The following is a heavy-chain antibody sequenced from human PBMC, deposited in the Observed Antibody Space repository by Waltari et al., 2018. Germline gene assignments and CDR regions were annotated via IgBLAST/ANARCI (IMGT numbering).Heavy chain of an antibody. CDR1: GDTFPNYD. Sequence: QVQLMQSGAEVKKPGASVKVSCKTSGDTFPNYDINWVRLATGQGLEWMGWMSPHSGDTGYADKFQGRVTMTWNTSITTAHMELRGLNSDDTAVYYCARGKSWGLDALDVWGQGEVVTVSS. CDR2: MSPHSGDT. V-gene: IGHV1-8*01. J-gene: IGHJ3*01. D-gene: IGHD3-16*01. CDR3: ARGKSWGLDALDV.